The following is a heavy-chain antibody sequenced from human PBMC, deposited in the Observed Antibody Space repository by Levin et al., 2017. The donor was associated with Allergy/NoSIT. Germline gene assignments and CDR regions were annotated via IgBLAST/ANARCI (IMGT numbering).Heavy chain of an antibody. CDR1: GFTFSSYA. V-gene: IGHV3-23*01. CDR3: AKPKFMTTVVTGRDPGFDY. D-gene: IGHD4-23*01. Sequence: GGSLRLSCAASGFTFSSYAMSWVRQAPGKGLEWVSAISGSGGSTYYADSVKGRFTISRDNSKNTLYLQMNSLRAEDTAVYYCAKPKFMTTVVTGRDPGFDYWGQGTLVTVSS. J-gene: IGHJ4*02. CDR2: ISGSGGST.